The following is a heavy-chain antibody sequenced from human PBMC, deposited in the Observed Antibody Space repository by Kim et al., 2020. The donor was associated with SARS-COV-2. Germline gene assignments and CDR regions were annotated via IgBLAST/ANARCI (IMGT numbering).Heavy chain of an antibody. D-gene: IGHD6-6*01. CDR1: GYTFTSYG. J-gene: IGHJ6*02. CDR3: ARLYSSSSDPYYYYGMDV. Sequence: ASVKVSCKASGYTFTSYGISWVRQAPGQGLEWMGWISAYNGNTNYAQKLQGRVTMTTDTSTSTAYMELRSLRSDDTAVYYCARLYSSSSDPYYYYGMDVWGQGTTVTVSS. CDR2: ISAYNGNT. V-gene: IGHV1-18*04.